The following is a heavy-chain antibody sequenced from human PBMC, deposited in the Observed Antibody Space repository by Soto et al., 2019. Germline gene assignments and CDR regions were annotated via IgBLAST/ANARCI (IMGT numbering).Heavy chain of an antibody. CDR2: ISSSSSYI. CDR1: GFTFSSYS. V-gene: IGHV3-21*01. J-gene: IGHJ4*02. CDR3: ARAGAVAGSGEY. Sequence: GGSLRLSCAASGFTFSSYSMNWVRQAPGKGLEWVSSISSSSSYIYYADSVKGRFTISRDNAKNSLYLQMNSLRAEDTAVYYCARAGAVAGSGEYWGQGTLVTAPQ. D-gene: IGHD6-19*01.